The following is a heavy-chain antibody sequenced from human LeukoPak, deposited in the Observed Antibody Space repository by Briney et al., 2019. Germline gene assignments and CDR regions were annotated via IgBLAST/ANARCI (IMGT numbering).Heavy chain of an antibody. V-gene: IGHV4-39*07. D-gene: IGHD2-2*01. CDR3: ARTYCSSTSCYLLGTRWFDP. Sequence: SETLSLTCTVSGGSISSSSYYWGWIRQPPGKGLEWIGSIYYSGSTYYNPSLKSRVTISVDTSKNQFSLKLSSVTAADTAVYYLARTYCSSTSCYLLGTRWFDPWGQGTLVTVSS. J-gene: IGHJ5*02. CDR2: IYYSGST. CDR1: GGSISSSSYY.